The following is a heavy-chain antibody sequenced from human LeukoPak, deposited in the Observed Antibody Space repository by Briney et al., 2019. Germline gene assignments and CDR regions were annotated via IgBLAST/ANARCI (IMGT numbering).Heavy chain of an antibody. CDR2: IYYSGST. Sequence: SETLSLTCTVSGGSVSSGDYYWSWIRQPPGKGLEWIGYIYYSGSTYYNPSLKSRITISVDTSKNQFSLKLSSVTAADTALYYCARGITRRRTFDIWGQGTMVTVSS. D-gene: IGHD3-10*01. CDR3: ARGITRRRTFDI. V-gene: IGHV4-30-4*01. CDR1: GGSVSSGDYY. J-gene: IGHJ3*02.